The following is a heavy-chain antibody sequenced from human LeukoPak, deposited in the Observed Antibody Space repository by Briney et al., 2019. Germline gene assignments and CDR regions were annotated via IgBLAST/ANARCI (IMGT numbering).Heavy chain of an antibody. J-gene: IGHJ4*02. D-gene: IGHD3-16*02. CDR3: ARDGDYDYIRRSYRFED. CDR1: GFTFSGYW. Sequence: SGGSLRLSCAASGFTFSGYWMNWVRQAPGKGLEWVANINQDGTKRNYLDSVRGRFTISRDNAENSVYLQMNRLRAEDTAVYYCARDGDYDYIRRSYRFEDWGQGILVTVSS. CDR2: INQDGTKR. V-gene: IGHV3-7*03.